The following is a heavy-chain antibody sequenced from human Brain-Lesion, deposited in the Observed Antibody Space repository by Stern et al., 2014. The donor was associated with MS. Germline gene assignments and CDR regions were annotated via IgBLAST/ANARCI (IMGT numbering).Heavy chain of an antibody. V-gene: IGHV3-74*02. Sequence: EVQLVESGGGLVQPGGSLRLSCAASGFTFSNYWMHWVRQAPGKGLVWVSRVNNDGRRTSYADSVKGRFPMSRDKAKNTLYLQMNSLRVEDTAIYYCARGERWFDSWGQGTLVTVSS. CDR2: VNNDGRRT. D-gene: IGHD3-10*01. CDR1: GFTFSNYW. J-gene: IGHJ5*01. CDR3: ARGERWFDS.